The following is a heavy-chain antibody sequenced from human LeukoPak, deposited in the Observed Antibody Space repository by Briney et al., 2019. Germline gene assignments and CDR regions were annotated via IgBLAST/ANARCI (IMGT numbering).Heavy chain of an antibody. Sequence: GGSLRLSCAASGFMLGSTWMHWVRQAPGKGLVWVSRINSDATSTSYADSVRGRFTISRDDAKNTMYLQMNSLRAEDTATYYCVRGSPGYSSSWHAYWGQGTLVTVSS. V-gene: IGHV3-74*01. J-gene: IGHJ4*02. CDR3: VRGSPGYSSSWHAY. D-gene: IGHD6-13*01. CDR1: GFMLGSTW. CDR2: INSDATST.